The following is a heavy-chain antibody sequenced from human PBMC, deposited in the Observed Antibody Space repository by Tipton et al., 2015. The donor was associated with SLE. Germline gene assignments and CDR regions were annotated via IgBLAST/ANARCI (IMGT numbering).Heavy chain of an antibody. CDR1: GGSISSGGYY. J-gene: IGHJ6*02. CDR3: SMWLVPFYGMDV. Sequence: TLSLTCTVSGGSISSGGYYWTWIRQLPGKGLEWIGYIYYSGNTYYNPSLGSRLTISVDTSKDQFSLRLTSVTAADTAVYYCSMWLVPFYGMDVWGQGTTVTVSS. D-gene: IGHD6-19*01. CDR2: IYYSGNT. V-gene: IGHV4-31*03.